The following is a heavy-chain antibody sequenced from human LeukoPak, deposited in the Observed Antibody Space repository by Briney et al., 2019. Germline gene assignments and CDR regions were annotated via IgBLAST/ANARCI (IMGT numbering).Heavy chain of an antibody. J-gene: IGHJ6*03. V-gene: IGHV3-53*01. CDR2: IYSAGNT. D-gene: IGHD1-26*01. Sequence: GGSLRLSCTVSGFTVSSNSMSWVRQAPGKGLEWVSFIYSAGNTHYSDSVKGRFTISIDNSKNTLYLQMNSLRAEDTAVYYCARDPYSGSYGDYYYYYMDVWGKGTTVTISS. CDR1: GFTVSSNS. CDR3: ARDPYSGSYGDYYYYYMDV.